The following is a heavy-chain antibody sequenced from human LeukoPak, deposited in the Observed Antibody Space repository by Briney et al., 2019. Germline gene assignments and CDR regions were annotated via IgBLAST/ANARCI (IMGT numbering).Heavy chain of an antibody. CDR3: ARGLQYFDWLLDDD. Sequence: GGSLRLSCEASGFTLSCCAMLWVRQAPGKGLEWVALISYDGSDKYYADSVKGRFAISRDNSENTLYLQMNSLRAEDTAVYYCARGLQYFDWLLDDDWGQGALVTVSS. V-gene: IGHV3-30*09. CDR1: GFTLSCCA. J-gene: IGHJ4*02. D-gene: IGHD3-9*01. CDR2: ISYDGSDK.